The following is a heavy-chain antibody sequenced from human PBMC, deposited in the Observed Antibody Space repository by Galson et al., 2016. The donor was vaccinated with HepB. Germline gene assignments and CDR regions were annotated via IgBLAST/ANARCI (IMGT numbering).Heavy chain of an antibody. J-gene: IGHJ1*01. V-gene: IGHV4-39*01. Sequence: SETLSLTCTVSGDSITSGAFWWGWIRQTPGKGLEWIASVYYNGNPYYNPSLQSRVTISIDTSRNQFSLTLRSMTAADTAIYFCARYSGSEYFEHWGQGTLVTVSS. D-gene: IGHD5-12*01. CDR2: VYYNGNP. CDR1: GDSITSGAFW. CDR3: ARYSGSEYFEH.